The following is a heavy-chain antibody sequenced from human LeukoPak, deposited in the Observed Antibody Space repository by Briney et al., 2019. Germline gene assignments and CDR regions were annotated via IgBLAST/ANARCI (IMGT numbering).Heavy chain of an antibody. D-gene: IGHD6-13*01. CDR3: ARAYAERYTSSWYFDY. CDR2: ISSDGSST. V-gene: IGHV3-74*01. J-gene: IGHJ4*02. Sequence: GGSLRLSCAASGFTFSSYWIHWVRQAPGKGLVCVSRISSDGSSTTYADSVKGRFTISRDNAKNTLYLQMNSLRAEDTAVYYCARAYAERYTSSWYFDYWGQGTLVTVSS. CDR1: GFTFSSYW.